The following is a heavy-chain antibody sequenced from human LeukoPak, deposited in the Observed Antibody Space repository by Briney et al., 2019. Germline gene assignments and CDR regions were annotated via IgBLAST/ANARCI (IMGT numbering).Heavy chain of an antibody. CDR1: GGSISSGGYS. CDR3: ARGPIVLMIFDY. V-gene: IGHV4-30-2*01. J-gene: IGHJ4*02. Sequence: SETLSLTCAVSGGSISSGGYSWSWIRQPPGTGLEWIGYIYHSGSTYYNPSLKSRVTISVDRSKNQFCLKLSSVTAADTAVYYCARGPIVLMIFDYWGQGSLVTVSS. D-gene: IGHD2-8*01. CDR2: IYHSGST.